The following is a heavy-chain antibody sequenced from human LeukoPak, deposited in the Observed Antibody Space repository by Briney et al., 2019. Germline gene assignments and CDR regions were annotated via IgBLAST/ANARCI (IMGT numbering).Heavy chain of an antibody. J-gene: IGHJ4*02. V-gene: IGHV4-4*07. CDR2: IYTTGST. D-gene: IGHD6-19*01. CDR1: GDTINNYY. Sequence: SETLSLTCTVSGDTINNYYWSWIRQPAGKGLEWIGRIYTTGSTNYNPSLKSRVTMSVDTSKNQFSLKLSSLTAAATAVYFCARGDSSGWWDFDYWGQGTLVTVSS. CDR3: ARGDSSGWWDFDY.